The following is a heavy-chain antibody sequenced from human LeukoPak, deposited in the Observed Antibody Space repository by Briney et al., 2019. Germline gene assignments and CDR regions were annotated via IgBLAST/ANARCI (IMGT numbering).Heavy chain of an antibody. CDR3: ARDAGPYSSSWYMGD. V-gene: IGHV1-18*01. CDR2: ISAYNGNT. Sequence: ASVKVSCKASGYTFTSYGISWVRQAPGQGLEWLGWISAYNGNTNYAQKLQGRVTMTTDTSTSTAYMELRSLRSDDTAVYYCARDAGPYSSSWYMGDWGQGTLVTVSS. J-gene: IGHJ4*02. D-gene: IGHD6-13*01. CDR1: GYTFTSYG.